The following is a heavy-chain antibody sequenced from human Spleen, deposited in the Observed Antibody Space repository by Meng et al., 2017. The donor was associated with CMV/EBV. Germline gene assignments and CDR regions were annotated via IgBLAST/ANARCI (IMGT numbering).Heavy chain of an antibody. CDR2: INPNSGGT. CDR1: GYTFTDYY. Sequence: SVKVSCKASGYTFTDYYIHWVRQAPGQGLEWMGWINPNSGGTNYAQKFQGRVTMTRDTSINTAYMELSRLRSDDTAVYYCAREVFRGLVVTRAFDYWGQGTLVTVSS. V-gene: IGHV1-2*02. CDR3: AREVFRGLVVTRAFDY. D-gene: IGHD4-23*01. J-gene: IGHJ4*02.